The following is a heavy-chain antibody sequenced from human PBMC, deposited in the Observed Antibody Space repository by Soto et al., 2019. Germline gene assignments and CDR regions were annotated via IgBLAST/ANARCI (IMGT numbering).Heavy chain of an antibody. V-gene: IGHV3-23*01. J-gene: IGHJ4*02. D-gene: IGHD1-26*01. Sequence: EVQLLESGGGLVQPGGSLRLSCAASGFTFSSYAMSWVRQAPGKGLEWVSALTNSGGNTFYADSVKGRFTISRDNSKXXXXXXXXXXXXXXXXXXXXXXXXXXXXXLGYDYWCQGTLVTVSS. CDR3: XXXXXXXXXLGYDY. CDR2: LTNSGGNT. CDR1: GFTFSSYA.